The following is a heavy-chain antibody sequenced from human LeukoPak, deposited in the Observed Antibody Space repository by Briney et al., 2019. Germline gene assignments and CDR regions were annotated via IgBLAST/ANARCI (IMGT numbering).Heavy chain of an antibody. Sequence: SKTLSLACAVYGGSFSGYYWNWIRQPPGKGLEWIGEINHSGSTNYNPSLKSRVTISVDTSKNQFSLKLNSVTAADTAVYYCARGRDRYNWKAVDYWGQGTLVTVSS. CDR1: GGSFSGYY. CDR2: INHSGST. CDR3: ARGRDRYNWKAVDY. J-gene: IGHJ4*02. D-gene: IGHD1-1*01. V-gene: IGHV4-34*01.